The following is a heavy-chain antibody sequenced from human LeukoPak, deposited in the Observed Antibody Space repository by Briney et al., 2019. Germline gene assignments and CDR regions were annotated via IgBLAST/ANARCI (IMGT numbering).Heavy chain of an antibody. Sequence: PSETLSLTCTVSGGSTSSEGYYWSWIRQPAGKGLEWIGRIYNSGSTNYNPSLKGRVTISVDTSKNQSSLKLTSVTAADTAVYYCARCSTYYYDTTGYYFNYFDYWGQGTLVTVSS. J-gene: IGHJ4*02. CDR1: GGSTSSEGYY. CDR3: ARCSTYYYDTTGYYFNYFDY. CDR2: IYNSGST. D-gene: IGHD3-22*01. V-gene: IGHV4-61*02.